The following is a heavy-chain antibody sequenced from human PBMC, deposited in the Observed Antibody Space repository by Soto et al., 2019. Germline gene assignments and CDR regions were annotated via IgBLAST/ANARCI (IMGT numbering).Heavy chain of an antibody. J-gene: IGHJ4*02. CDR2: ISAYNGNT. Sequence: ASVKVSCKASGYTFTSYGISWVRQAPGQGLEWMGWISAYNGNTNYAQKLQGRVTMTTDTSTSTAYMELRSLRSDDTAVYYCAREETYYYDSSGYYGTTLPVSLVWGQGTLVTVSS. V-gene: IGHV1-18*01. CDR3: AREETYYYDSSGYYGTTLPVSLV. CDR1: GYTFTSYG. D-gene: IGHD3-22*01.